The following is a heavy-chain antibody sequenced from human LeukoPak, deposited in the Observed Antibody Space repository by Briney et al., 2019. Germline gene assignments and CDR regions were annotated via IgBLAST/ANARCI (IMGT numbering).Heavy chain of an antibody. J-gene: IGHJ4*02. CDR1: GGSISGTPYY. V-gene: IGHV4-39*07. Sequence: SETLSLTCAISGGSISGTPYYWGWIRQPPGKGLEWIGSIYYSGSTYYNPSLKSRLTISVDTSKNQFSLKLSSVTAADTAVYYCARDGSFRPMVRGVIGFTDYWGQGTLVTVSS. CDR2: IYYSGST. CDR3: ARDGSFRPMVRGVIGFTDY. D-gene: IGHD3-10*01.